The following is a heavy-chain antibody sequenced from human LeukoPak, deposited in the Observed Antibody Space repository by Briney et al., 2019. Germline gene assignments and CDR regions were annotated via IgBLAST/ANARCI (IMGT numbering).Heavy chain of an antibody. V-gene: IGHV4-30-4*01. CDR3: ARAPYYYGMDV. Sequence: SETLSLTCTVSGGSISSGDYYWSWIRQPPGKGLVWIGYIYYSGSTYYNPSLKSRVTISVDTSKNQFSLKLSSVTAADTAVYYCARAPYYYGMDVWGKGTTVTVSS. J-gene: IGHJ6*04. CDR2: IYYSGST. CDR1: GGSISSGDYY.